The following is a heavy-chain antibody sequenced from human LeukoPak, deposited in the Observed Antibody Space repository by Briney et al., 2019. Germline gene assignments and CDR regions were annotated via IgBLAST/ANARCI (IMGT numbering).Heavy chain of an antibody. CDR3: ARNHLGDFDY. Sequence: SETLSLTCIVSGGSISSSNYYWSWIRQPPGKGLEWIGYIYYSGRTNYNPSLKSRVTISVDTSKNQFSLKLSSVTAADTAVYYCARNHLGDFDYWGQGTLVTVSS. CDR1: GGSISSSNYY. V-gene: IGHV4-61*01. CDR2: IYYSGRT. J-gene: IGHJ4*02.